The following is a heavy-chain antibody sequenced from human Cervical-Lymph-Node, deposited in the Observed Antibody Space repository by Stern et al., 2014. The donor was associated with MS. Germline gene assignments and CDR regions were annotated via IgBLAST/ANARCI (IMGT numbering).Heavy chain of an antibody. V-gene: IGHV3-30*03. Sequence: VQLVESGGGVVQPGGSLRLSCATSGFAFASYDLHWVRQAPGKGLEWVAFISNDGSNKYYADSLKDRFIVSRDYSKKTLNLQINSLRREDRAVYYCALPGHFYTNAPDYWGRGPLVTV. CDR1: GFAFASYD. CDR2: ISNDGSNK. D-gene: IGHD2-8*01. J-gene: IGHJ4*02. CDR3: ALPGHFYTNAPDY.